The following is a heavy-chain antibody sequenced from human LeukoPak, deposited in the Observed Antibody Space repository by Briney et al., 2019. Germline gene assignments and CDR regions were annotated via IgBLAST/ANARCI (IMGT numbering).Heavy chain of an antibody. J-gene: IGHJ4*02. D-gene: IGHD4-17*01. CDR2: IYYSGNT. V-gene: IGHV4-39*01. CDR3: ARHDYGDYVAPDN. CDR1: GGSISSSSYY. Sequence: SETLSLTCTVSGGSISSSSYYWGWIRQPPGRGLEWIGSIYYSGNTYYNPSLKSRVTISVDTSKNQFSLKLSSVTAADTAVYYCARHDYGDYVAPDNWGQGTLVTVSS.